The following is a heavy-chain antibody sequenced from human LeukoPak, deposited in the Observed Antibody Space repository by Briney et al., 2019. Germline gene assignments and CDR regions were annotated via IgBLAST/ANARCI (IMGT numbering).Heavy chain of an antibody. V-gene: IGHV4-61*01. Sequence: SETLSLTCTVSGGSVSSGSYFWSWIRQPPGKGLEWIGYIYYSGSTNYNLSLKSRVTISVDTSKNQFSLRLSSVAAADTAVYYCARRSSEGYYYYYMDVWGKGTTVTVSS. CDR3: ARRSSEGYYYYYMDV. CDR2: IYYSGST. J-gene: IGHJ6*03. CDR1: GGSVSSGSYF. D-gene: IGHD3-10*01.